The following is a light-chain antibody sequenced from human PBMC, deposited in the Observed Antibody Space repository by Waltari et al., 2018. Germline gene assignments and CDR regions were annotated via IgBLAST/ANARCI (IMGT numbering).Light chain of an antibody. V-gene: IGKV3-20*01. CDR1: QSVSRS. J-gene: IGKJ1*01. CDR2: GAS. CDR3: QHYVSLPAT. Sequence: EIVLTQSPGSLSSSPWESVTLSCRASQSVSRSLAWYQQKPGQAPRLLIFGASNRATGIPDRFSGSGSGTDFSLTISRLEPEDFAVYYCQHYVSLPATFGQGTKVEIK.